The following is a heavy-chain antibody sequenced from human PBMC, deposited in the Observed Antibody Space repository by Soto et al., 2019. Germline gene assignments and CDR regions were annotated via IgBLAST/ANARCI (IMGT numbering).Heavy chain of an antibody. CDR2: IYYSGST. Sequence: SETLSLTCTVSGGSISSGDYYWSWIRQPPGKGLEWIGYIYYSGSTYYNPSLKSRVTISVDTSKNQFSLKLSSVTAADTAVYYCARVDSSNYYYYGMDVWGQGTTVTVSS. V-gene: IGHV4-30-4*01. J-gene: IGHJ6*02. CDR1: GGSISSGDYY. CDR3: ARVDSSNYYYYGMDV. D-gene: IGHD6-13*01.